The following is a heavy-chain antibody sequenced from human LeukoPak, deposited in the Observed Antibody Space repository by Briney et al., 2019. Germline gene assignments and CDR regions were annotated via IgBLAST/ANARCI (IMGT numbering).Heavy chain of an antibody. CDR2: IKQDGSDK. Sequence: GGSLRLSCAASGFTFSSYWMSWVRQAPGKGLEWVANIKQDGSDKYYVDSVKGRFTISRDNAKNSLYLQINSLRAEDTAVYYCARKTVVGSYFDYWGREPRSPSPQ. D-gene: IGHD4-23*01. CDR3: ARKTVVGSYFDY. J-gene: IGHJ4*02. CDR1: GFTFSSYW. V-gene: IGHV3-7*03.